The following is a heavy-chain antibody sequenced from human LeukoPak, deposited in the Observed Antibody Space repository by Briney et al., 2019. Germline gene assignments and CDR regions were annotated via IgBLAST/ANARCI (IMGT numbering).Heavy chain of an antibody. CDR3: AKDTAQGYTSASIGDDY. Sequence: GSLRLSCAASGFTFSSYAMSWVRQAPGKGLEWVSAISGSGGSTYYADSVKGRFTISRDNSKNTLYLQMNSLRAEDTAVYYCAKDTAQGYTSASIGDDYWGQGTLVTVSS. V-gene: IGHV3-23*01. CDR2: ISGSGGST. J-gene: IGHJ4*02. D-gene: IGHD5-18*01. CDR1: GFTFSSYA.